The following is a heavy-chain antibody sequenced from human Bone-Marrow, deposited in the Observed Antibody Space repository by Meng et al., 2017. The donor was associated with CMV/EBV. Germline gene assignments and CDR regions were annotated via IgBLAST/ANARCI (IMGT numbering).Heavy chain of an antibody. Sequence: GESLKISCAASGFTFSSYSMNWVRQAPGKGLEWVSSISSSSSYIYYADSVKGRFTISRDNAKNSLYLQMNSLRAEDTAVYYCARDLVVGLGSSQDKSYYYYGMDVCGQGSTVTFSS. D-gene: IGHD6-13*01. CDR3: ARDLVVGLGSSQDKSYYYYGMDV. V-gene: IGHV3-21*01. CDR1: GFTFSSYS. CDR2: ISSSSSYI. J-gene: IGHJ6*02.